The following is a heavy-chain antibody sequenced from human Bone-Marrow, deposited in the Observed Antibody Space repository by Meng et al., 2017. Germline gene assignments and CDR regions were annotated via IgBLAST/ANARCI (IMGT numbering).Heavy chain of an antibody. J-gene: IGHJ4*02. CDR3: ARDFRIHGSYSFDY. CDR2: INPNGGDT. CDR1: GYTFSDYY. V-gene: IGHV1-2*06. D-gene: IGHD1-14*01. Sequence: ASVKVSCKASGYTFSDYYIHWVRQAPGQGLEWMGRINPNGGDTRFGENFQGRVTLTRDTSISKVHMDLSGLTSDDTAVYYCARDFRIHGSYSFDYWGQGTLVTVSS.